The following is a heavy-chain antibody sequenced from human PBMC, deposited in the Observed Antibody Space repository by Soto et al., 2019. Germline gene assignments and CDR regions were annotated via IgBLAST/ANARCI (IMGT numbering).Heavy chain of an antibody. CDR2: ISGSGGST. J-gene: IGHJ6*02. CDR1: GFTFSSYA. D-gene: IGHD3-9*01. V-gene: IGHV3-23*01. CDR3: AKRRYDILTGYPYGMDV. Sequence: VQLLESGGGLVQPGGSLRLSCAASGFTFSSYAMSWVRQAPGKGLEWVSAISGSGGSTYYADSVKGRFTISRDNSKNTLYLQMNSLRAEDTAVYYCAKRRYDILTGYPYGMDVWGQGTTVTVSS.